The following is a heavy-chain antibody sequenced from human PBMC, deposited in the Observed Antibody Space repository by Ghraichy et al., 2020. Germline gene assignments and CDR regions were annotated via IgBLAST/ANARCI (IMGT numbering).Heavy chain of an antibody. CDR1: GGSISTYY. CDR3: ARLTTPGNRADI. D-gene: IGHD3-3*01. Sequence: SQTLSLTCTVSGGSISTYYWSWIRQPPGKGLESIGYIYTGMTTNYNPSLKSRVTISVDTSKNKFSLRLTSVTAADTAVYYCARLTTPGNRADIWGQGTLVTVSS. V-gene: IGHV4-4*08. J-gene: IGHJ4*02. CDR2: IYTGMTT.